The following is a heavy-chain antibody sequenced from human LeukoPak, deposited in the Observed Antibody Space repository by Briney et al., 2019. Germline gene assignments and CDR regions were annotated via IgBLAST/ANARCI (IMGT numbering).Heavy chain of an antibody. CDR1: GYTFSSYA. CDR2: ISTSGGGT. J-gene: IGHJ6*02. D-gene: IGHD6-19*01. CDR3: ARPHTIAVADYYYYYGMDV. V-gene: IGHV3-23*01. Sequence: GGSLRLSCAASGYTFSSYAISWVRQAPGKGLEWVSAISTSGGGTYYADSVKGRFTISRDNFKNTVYLQMNSLRAEDTAVYYCARPHTIAVADYYYYYGMDVWGQGTTVTVSS.